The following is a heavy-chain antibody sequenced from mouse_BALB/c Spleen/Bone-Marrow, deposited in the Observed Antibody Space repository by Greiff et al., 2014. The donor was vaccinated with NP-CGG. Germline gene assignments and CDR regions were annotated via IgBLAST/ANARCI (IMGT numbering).Heavy chain of an antibody. CDR2: IRNKAYGYTT. V-gene: IGHV7-3*02. CDR1: GFTFTDYY. CDR3: ARDMGGIPFDS. J-gene: IGHJ2*01. Sequence: EVNVVESGGGLVQPGGSLRLSCATSGFTFTDYYMNWVRQPPGKALEWLGFIRNKAYGYTTEYSASVKGRFTISRDNSQGILYLQMNSLRAEDSATYYCARDMGGIPFDSWGQGTTLTVSS. D-gene: IGHD4-1*01.